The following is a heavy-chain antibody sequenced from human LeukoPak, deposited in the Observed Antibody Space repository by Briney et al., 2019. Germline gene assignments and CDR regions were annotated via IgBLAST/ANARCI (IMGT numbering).Heavy chain of an antibody. Sequence: GGSLRLSCAASGFTLSDYPMTWVRQAPGKGLQWVSLFDRGSLDTYYADSVRGRFTVSRDNDKNTLYLQMNSLRAEDTAVYYCAKDNWAAAASTLFDYWGQGTLVTVSS. CDR2: FDRGSLDT. V-gene: IGHV3-23*01. J-gene: IGHJ4*02. CDR3: AKDNWAAAASTLFDY. CDR1: GFTLSDYP. D-gene: IGHD6-13*01.